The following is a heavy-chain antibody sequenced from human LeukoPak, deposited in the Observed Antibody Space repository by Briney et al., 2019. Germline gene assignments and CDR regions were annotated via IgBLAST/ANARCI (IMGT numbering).Heavy chain of an antibody. CDR2: ISAYNGNT. V-gene: IGHV1-18*01. J-gene: IGHJ6*03. CDR3: ARENPCHNWNGLLRWWDYYYYMDV. Sequence: ASVKVSCKASGYTFTSYGISWVRQAPGQGLEWMGWISAYNGNTNYAQKLQGRVTMTTDTSTSTAYMELRSLRSDDTAVYYSARENPCHNWNGLLRWWDYYYYMDVWGKGTTVTVSS. CDR1: GYTFTSYG. D-gene: IGHD1-1*01.